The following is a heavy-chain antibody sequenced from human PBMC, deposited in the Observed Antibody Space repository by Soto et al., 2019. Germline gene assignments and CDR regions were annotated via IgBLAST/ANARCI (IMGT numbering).Heavy chain of an antibody. Sequence: ASVKVSCKASGYTFTSYYMHWVRQAPGQGLEWMGIINPSGGSTSYAQKFQGRVTMTRDTSTSTVYMELSSLRSEDTAVYYCAREGSAVTTDYYYGMDVWGQGTTVTVYS. V-gene: IGHV1-46*01. CDR3: AREGSAVTTDYYYGMDV. J-gene: IGHJ6*02. CDR1: GYTFTSYY. CDR2: INPSGGST. D-gene: IGHD4-4*01.